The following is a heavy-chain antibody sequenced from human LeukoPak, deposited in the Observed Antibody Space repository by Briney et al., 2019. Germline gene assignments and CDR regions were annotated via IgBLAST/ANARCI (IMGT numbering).Heavy chain of an antibody. CDR3: AKWNGGRYHFAS. CDR1: GGSVSGSY. D-gene: IGHD1-26*01. CDR2: VSNSGSGST. J-gene: IGHJ4*02. Sequence: PSETLSLTCTVSGGSVSGSYWNWLRQPPGEGLEWIGYVSNSGSGSTKYNPSLESRVTMSVETSKNQFSLKLSSVTAADTAVYYCAKWNGGRYHFASWGQGTLGSVSS. V-gene: IGHV4-59*02.